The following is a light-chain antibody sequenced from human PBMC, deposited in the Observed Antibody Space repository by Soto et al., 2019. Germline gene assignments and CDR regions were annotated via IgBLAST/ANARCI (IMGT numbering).Light chain of an antibody. CDR2: GAS. V-gene: IGKV1-9*01. CDR1: QGISSY. J-gene: IGKJ4*01. CDR3: QQLYSSPLT. Sequence: DIQLTQSPPFLSASVGDRVSITCRASQGISSYLAWYQRKPGKAPKLLIYGASTLQSGVPSSFSASGSGTEFTLTISSLQPEDFATYFYQQLYSSPLTFGGGTKVEIK.